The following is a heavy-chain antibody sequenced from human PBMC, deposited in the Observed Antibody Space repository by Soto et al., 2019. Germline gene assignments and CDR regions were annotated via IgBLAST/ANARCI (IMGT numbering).Heavy chain of an antibody. D-gene: IGHD5-18*01. CDR3: ARDAFRDGTAFDY. CDR1: GGTLSSYA. CDR2: IIPIFGTA. V-gene: IGHV1-69*13. J-gene: IGHJ4*02. Sequence: ASVKVSCKASGGTLSSYAISWVRQAPGQGLEWMGGIIPIFGTANYAQKFQGRVTITADESTSTAYMELSSLRSEDTAVYYCARDAFRDGTAFDYWGQGTLVTVSS.